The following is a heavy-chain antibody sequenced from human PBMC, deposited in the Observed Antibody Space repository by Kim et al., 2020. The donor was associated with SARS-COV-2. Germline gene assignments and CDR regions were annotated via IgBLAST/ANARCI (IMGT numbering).Heavy chain of an antibody. J-gene: IGHJ6*03. D-gene: IGHD1-26*01. Sequence: YYNPSLKSRVTISADTSKSEVSLSLTSVAAADTAVYYCDRIYYPFFYLDVWGKGTSVTVSS. V-gene: IGHV4-39*01. CDR3: DRIYYPFFYLDV.